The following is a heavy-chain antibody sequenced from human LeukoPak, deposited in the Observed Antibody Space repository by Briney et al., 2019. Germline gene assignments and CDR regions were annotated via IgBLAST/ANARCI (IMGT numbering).Heavy chain of an antibody. CDR1: GYSFNTYW. Sequence: GESLKISCRGSGYSFNTYWIGWVRQKPGKGLEWMGIIYPGDSDTRYSPSFQGQVTMSADKSINTAYLQWTSLKASDTAMYYCARRQGCSSTSCPPDSWGQGTLDTVSS. J-gene: IGHJ5*02. CDR3: ARRQGCSSTSCPPDS. V-gene: IGHV5-51*01. CDR2: IYPGDSDT. D-gene: IGHD2-2*01.